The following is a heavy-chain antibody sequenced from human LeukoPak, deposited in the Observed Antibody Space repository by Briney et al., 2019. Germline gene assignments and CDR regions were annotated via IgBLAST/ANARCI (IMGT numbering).Heavy chain of an antibody. V-gene: IGHV3-23*01. CDR1: GFTFSDYY. CDR3: AKGWAGNYMEGVDY. CDR2: ISGKGGSG. D-gene: IGHD5-24*01. J-gene: IGHJ4*02. Sequence: GGSLRLSCAASGFTFSDYYKSWIRQAPGEGLEWVSDISGKGGSGYYADSVKGRFTTSRDNSRNTLYLQMNSLRAEDTAIYYCAKGWAGNYMEGVDYWGQGTLVTAS.